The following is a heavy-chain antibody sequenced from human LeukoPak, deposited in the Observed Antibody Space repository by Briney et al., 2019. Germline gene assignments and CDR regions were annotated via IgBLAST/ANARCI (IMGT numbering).Heavy chain of an antibody. V-gene: IGHV1-2*02. D-gene: IGHD2-2*01. CDR1: GYTFTGYY. CDR2: INPNSGGT. CDR3: ARVMYPPDCSSTSCYHDAFDI. Sequence: ASVKVSCKASGYTFTGYYMHWVRQAPGQGLEWMGWINPNSGGTNYAQKFQGRVTMTRDTSISTAYMELSRLRSDDTAVYYCARVMYPPDCSSTSCYHDAFDIWGQGTMVTVSS. J-gene: IGHJ3*02.